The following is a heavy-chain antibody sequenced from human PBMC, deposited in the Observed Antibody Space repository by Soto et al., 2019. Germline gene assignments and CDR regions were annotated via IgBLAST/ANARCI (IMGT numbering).Heavy chain of an antibody. D-gene: IGHD3-22*01. V-gene: IGHV3-21*01. CDR2: ISSSSSYI. CDR3: AREGYYWYFDL. CDR1: GFTFSDYT. Sequence: EVQLVESGGGLVKPGESLRLSCAASGFTFSDYTMNWVRQAPGKGLEWVSLISSSSSYICYADSVKGRFTISRDNAKNSLYLQMNSLRAEDTAVYYCAREGYYWYFDLWGRGTLVTVSS. J-gene: IGHJ2*01.